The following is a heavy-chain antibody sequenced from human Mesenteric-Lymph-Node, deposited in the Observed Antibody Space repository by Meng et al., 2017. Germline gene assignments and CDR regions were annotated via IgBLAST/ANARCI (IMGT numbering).Heavy chain of an antibody. Sequence: GSLRLSCAVYGGSFSVYYWSWIRQPPGKGLEWIGEINHSGSTNYNPSLKSRVTISVDTSKNQFSLKLSSVTAADTAVYYCASLYCSGGSCLGDYWGQGTLVTVSS. CDR2: INHSGST. J-gene: IGHJ4*02. D-gene: IGHD2-15*01. CDR1: GGSFSVYY. CDR3: ASLYCSGGSCLGDY. V-gene: IGHV4-34*01.